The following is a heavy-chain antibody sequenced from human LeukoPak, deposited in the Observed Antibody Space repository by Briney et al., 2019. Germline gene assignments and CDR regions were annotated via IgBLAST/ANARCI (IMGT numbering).Heavy chain of an antibody. CDR3: ARGPHGSGSYRIDY. V-gene: IGHV4-39*07. Sequence: SETLSLTCTVSGGSISRSSYYWGWIRQPPGKGLEWIGSIYYSGSTYYNPSLKSRVTMSVDTSKKQFSLKLSSVTAADTALYYCARGPHGSGSYRIDYWGQGTLVTVSS. D-gene: IGHD3-10*01. CDR2: IYYSGST. CDR1: GGSISRSSYY. J-gene: IGHJ4*02.